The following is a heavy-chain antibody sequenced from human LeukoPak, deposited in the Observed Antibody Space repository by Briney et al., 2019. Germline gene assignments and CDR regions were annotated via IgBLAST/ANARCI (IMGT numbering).Heavy chain of an antibody. CDR2: INPNSGGT. D-gene: IGHD6-19*01. J-gene: IGHJ4*02. CDR3: ARESLSARIAVAGGVLLY. Sequence: ASVKVSCKXSGYTFTGYYMHWVRQAPGQGLEWMGRINPNSGGTNYAQKSQGRVTMTRDTSISTAYMELSRLRSDDTAVYYCARESLSARIAVAGGVLLYWGQGTLVTVSS. CDR1: GYTFTGYY. V-gene: IGHV1-2*06.